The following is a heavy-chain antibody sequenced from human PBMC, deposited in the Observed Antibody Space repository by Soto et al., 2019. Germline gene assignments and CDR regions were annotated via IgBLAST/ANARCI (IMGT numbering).Heavy chain of an antibody. CDR1: GFTFSSYA. V-gene: IGHV3-23*01. CDR3: ARDPSSSSFENWFDP. D-gene: IGHD6-6*01. J-gene: IGHJ5*02. Sequence: GGSLRLSCAASGFTFSSYAMSWVRQAPGKGLEWVSAISGSGGSTYYADSVKGRFTISRDNSKNTLYLQMNSLRAEDTAVYYCARDPSSSSFENWFDPWGQGTLVTVSS. CDR2: ISGSGGST.